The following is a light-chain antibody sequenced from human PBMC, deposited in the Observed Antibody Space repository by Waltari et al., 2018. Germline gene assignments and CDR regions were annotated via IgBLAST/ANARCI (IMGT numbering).Light chain of an antibody. Sequence: QSALTQPRSVSGSPGQSVTISCTGTSSDVAGYNYVSWYQQYPGKAPKLLIYDVSKRPSGVPDRFSGSKSGNTASLTISGLQAEDEADFYCCSYADTYTYVFGTGTKVTVL. CDR3: CSYADTYTYV. CDR2: DVS. J-gene: IGLJ1*01. V-gene: IGLV2-11*01. CDR1: SSDVAGYNY.